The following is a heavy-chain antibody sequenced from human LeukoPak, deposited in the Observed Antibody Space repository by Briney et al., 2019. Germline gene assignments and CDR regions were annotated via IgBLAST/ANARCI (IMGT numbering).Heavy chain of an antibody. J-gene: IGHJ4*02. Sequence: ASVKVSCKASGYTFTGYYMHWVRQAPGQGLEWMGWINPNSGGTNYAQKFQGRATMTRDTSISTAYMELSRLRSDDTAVYYCASSRISGTLTGYWGQGTLVTVSS. D-gene: IGHD1-26*01. CDR3: ASSRISGTLTGY. V-gene: IGHV1-2*02. CDR1: GYTFTGYY. CDR2: INPNSGGT.